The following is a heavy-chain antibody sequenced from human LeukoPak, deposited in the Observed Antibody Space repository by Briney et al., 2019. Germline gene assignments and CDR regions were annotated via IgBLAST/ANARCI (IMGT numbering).Heavy chain of an antibody. CDR1: GFTFSSYS. Sequence: GGSLRLSCAASGFTFSSYSMNWVRQAPGKGLEWVSSISSSSSYIYYADSVKGRFTISRDNAKNSLYLQMNSLRVEDTAVYYCASSIVVPGHYWGQGTLVTVSS. J-gene: IGHJ4*02. V-gene: IGHV3-21*01. CDR2: ISSSSSYI. D-gene: IGHD6-19*01. CDR3: ASSIVVPGHY.